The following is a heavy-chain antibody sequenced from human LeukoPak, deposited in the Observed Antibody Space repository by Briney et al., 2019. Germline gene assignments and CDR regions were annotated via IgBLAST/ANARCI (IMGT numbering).Heavy chain of an antibody. V-gene: IGHV3-9*01. J-gene: IGHJ4*02. CDR2: ISWNSGSI. CDR3: ASDRMVVAAVDY. D-gene: IGHD2-15*01. Sequence: SGGSLRLSCAASGFTFDDYAMHWVRQAPGKGLEWVSGISWNSGSIGYADSVKGRFTISRDNAKNSLYLQMNSLRAEDTAVYYCASDRMVVAAVDYWGQGTLVTVSS. CDR1: GFTFDDYA.